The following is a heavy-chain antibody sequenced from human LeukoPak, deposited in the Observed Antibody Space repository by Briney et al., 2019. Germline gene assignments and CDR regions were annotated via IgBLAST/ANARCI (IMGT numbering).Heavy chain of an antibody. V-gene: IGHV1-18*04. D-gene: IGHD2/OR15-2a*01. J-gene: IGHJ4*02. CDR1: GYTFTDYD. CDR3: ARDYPYLPDRGY. Sequence: GASVKVSCKASGYTFTDYDIHWVRQAPGQGLEWMGWLNPNNGGTNYAQKLQGRVTMTTDTSTSTAYMELRSLRSDDTAVYYCARDYPYLPDRGYWGQGTLVTVSS. CDR2: LNPNNGGT.